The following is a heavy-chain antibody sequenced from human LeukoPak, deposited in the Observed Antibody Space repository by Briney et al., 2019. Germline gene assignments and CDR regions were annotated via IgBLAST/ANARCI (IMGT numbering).Heavy chain of an antibody. V-gene: IGHV1-46*01. J-gene: IGHJ4*02. CDR3: ARTGSHNYDILTGYPH. CDR2: INPSGGST. CDR1: GYTFTSYY. Sequence: ASVKVSCTASGYTFTSYYMHWVRQAPGQGLEWMGIINPSGGSTSYAQKFQGRVTMTRDTSTSTVYMELSSLRSEDTAVYYCARTGSHNYDILTGYPHWGQGTLVTVSS. D-gene: IGHD3-9*01.